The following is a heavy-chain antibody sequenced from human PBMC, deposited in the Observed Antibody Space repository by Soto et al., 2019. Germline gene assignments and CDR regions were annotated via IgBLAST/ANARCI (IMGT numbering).Heavy chain of an antibody. D-gene: IGHD3-22*01. Sequence: GGSLRLSCAASGFTFSTYSMNWVRQAPGKGLEWVSYISSSSSTIFYTDSVKGRFTVSRDNAKNSLYLQMNSLRAEDTAVYYCARSTYYYDSSGPPASWGQETLVTVSS. CDR3: ARSTYYYDSSGPPAS. CDR1: GFTFSTYS. CDR2: ISSSSSTI. V-gene: IGHV3-48*01. J-gene: IGHJ5*02.